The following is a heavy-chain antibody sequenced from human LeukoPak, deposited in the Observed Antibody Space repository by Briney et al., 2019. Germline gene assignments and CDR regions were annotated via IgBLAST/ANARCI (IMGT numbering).Heavy chain of an antibody. V-gene: IGHV3-74*01. CDR1: GFTFSSYG. J-gene: IGHJ4*02. D-gene: IGHD2/OR15-2a*01. Sequence: PGRSLRLSCAASGFTFSSYGMHWVRQAPGKGLVWVSRINMDGSTTTYADPVKGRFTISRDNAKNTLYLQMNSLRAEDTAVFYCAREYGQNTPHFDYWGQGTLVTVSS. CDR3: AREYGQNTPHFDY. CDR2: INMDGSTT.